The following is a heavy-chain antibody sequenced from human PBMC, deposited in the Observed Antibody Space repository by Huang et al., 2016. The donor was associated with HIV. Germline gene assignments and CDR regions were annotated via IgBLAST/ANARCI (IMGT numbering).Heavy chain of an antibody. J-gene: IGHJ3*01. CDR1: GFPFDDYA. Sequence: EVQLVESGGGLVRPGRSLRLSCAASGFPFDDYAMHWVRQSPGKGLAWVSGIKWKSGNIAYADSVRGRFTSSSDNAKNSLYLQMNSLRPEDTALYYCAKDWGYDFGAFDFWGRGTMVTVSS. V-gene: IGHV3-9*01. CDR2: IKWKSGNI. CDR3: AKDWGYDFGAFDF. D-gene: IGHD3-16*01.